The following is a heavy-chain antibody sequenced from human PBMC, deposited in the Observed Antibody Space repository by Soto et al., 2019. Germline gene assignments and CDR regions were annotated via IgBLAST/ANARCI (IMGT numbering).Heavy chain of an antibody. CDR3: ATPGSGYFVN. CDR2: IKSDGSYT. Sequence: SPSWMHWVRQAPGKGLVWVSRIKSDGSYTTYADSVKGRFTISRDNAKNTLYLQMNSLRAEDTAVYYCATPGSGYFVNWGQGTLVTVSS. CDR1: SPSW. D-gene: IGHD3-22*01. V-gene: IGHV3-74*01. J-gene: IGHJ4*02.